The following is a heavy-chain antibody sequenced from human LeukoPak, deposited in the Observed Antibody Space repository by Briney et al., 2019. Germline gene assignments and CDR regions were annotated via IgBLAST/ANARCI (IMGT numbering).Heavy chain of an antibody. CDR1: GYTLTELP. CDR3: ATGTSGSYYVGIVRPIDY. J-gene: IGHJ4*02. D-gene: IGHD1-26*01. Sequence: GASVPVSCKVSGYTLTELPIHWVRQAPGKGLEWMGGFDPDDGETVYAQMFQGRVTMTEDTSSDTASMELSSLRPEDTAVYYCATGTSGSYYVGIVRPIDYWGQGTLVTVSS. CDR2: FDPDDGET. V-gene: IGHV1-24*01.